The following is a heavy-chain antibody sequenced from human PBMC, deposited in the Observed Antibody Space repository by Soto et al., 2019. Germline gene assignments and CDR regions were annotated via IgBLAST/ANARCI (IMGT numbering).Heavy chain of an antibody. CDR3: ARMGARTNYFDY. CDR1: GFSLSTSGMC. D-gene: IGHD1-1*01. Sequence: SGPTLVNPTPTLTLTCTFSGFSLSTSGMCVSWIRQPPGKALEWLALIDWDDDKYYSTSLKTRLTISKDTSKNQVVLTMTNMDPVDTATYYCARMGARTNYFDYWGQGTLVTVSS. J-gene: IGHJ4*02. V-gene: IGHV2-70*01. CDR2: IDWDDDK.